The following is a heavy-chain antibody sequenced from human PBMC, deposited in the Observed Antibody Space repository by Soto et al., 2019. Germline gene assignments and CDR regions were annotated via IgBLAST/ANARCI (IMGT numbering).Heavy chain of an antibody. J-gene: IGHJ4*02. D-gene: IGHD3-10*01. CDR1: EFTFSLYG. V-gene: IGHV3-30*18. CDR3: AKDTVRTFGFIDY. CDR2: ISHDGSYK. Sequence: QQQQVESGGGVVQPGESLRLSCAASEFTFSLYGMHWVRQAPGKGLEWVAVISHDGSYKFYADSVKGRFTISRDNSKSTLSLHMSSLTVEDTAVYYCAKDTVRTFGFIDYWGQGTLVTVSS.